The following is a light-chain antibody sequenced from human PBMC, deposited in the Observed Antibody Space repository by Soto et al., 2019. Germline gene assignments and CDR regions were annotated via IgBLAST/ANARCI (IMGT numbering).Light chain of an antibody. Sequence: QSVLTQPPSVSGAPGQRVTISCTGSSSNIGAGYAVHWYQQLPGTAPKLLIYADGNRPSGVPDRFSGSRSGTSASLDITGLQAEDEADYYCQSYDSSLSVVFGGGTKLTVL. CDR3: QSYDSSLSVV. J-gene: IGLJ2*01. V-gene: IGLV1-40*01. CDR1: SSNIGAGYA. CDR2: ADG.